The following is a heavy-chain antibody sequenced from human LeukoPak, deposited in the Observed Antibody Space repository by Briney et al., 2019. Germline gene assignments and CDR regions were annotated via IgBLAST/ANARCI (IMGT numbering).Heavy chain of an antibody. CDR1: GYTFTSYG. V-gene: IGHV1-18*01. J-gene: IGHJ4*02. CDR2: ISAYNGNT. D-gene: IGHD3-3*01. Sequence: ASVKVSCKASGYTFTSYGISWVRQAPGQGLEWMGWISAYNGNTNYAQKLQGRVTKTTDTSTSTAYMELRSLRSDDTAVYYCARDRTVVLEWLSQGPFDYWGQGTLVTVSS. CDR3: ARDRTVVLEWLSQGPFDY.